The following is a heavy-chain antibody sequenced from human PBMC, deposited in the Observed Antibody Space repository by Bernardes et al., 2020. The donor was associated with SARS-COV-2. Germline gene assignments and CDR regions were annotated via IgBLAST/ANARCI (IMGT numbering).Heavy chain of an antibody. CDR1: GFTFSNAW. D-gene: IGHD3-10*01. Sequence: GGSLRLSCAASGFTFSNAWMNWVRQAPGKGLEWVGHIKRKTDGGTTDYAAPVKGRFTISGDDSKNTMYLQMNSLGAEDTAVYYCAYYNGKYIDFGYWGLGTLVTVSS. V-gene: IGHV3-15*07. J-gene: IGHJ4*02. CDR3: AYYNGKYIDFGY. CDR2: IKRKTDGGTT.